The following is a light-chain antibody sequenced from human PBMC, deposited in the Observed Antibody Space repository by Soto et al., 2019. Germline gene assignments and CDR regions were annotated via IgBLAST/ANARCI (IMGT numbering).Light chain of an antibody. CDR1: SSNIGSNY. CDR3: AAWDDSLSALV. J-gene: IGLJ2*01. CDR2: RNN. Sequence: QAVVTQPPSASGTPGQRVTISCSGRSSNIGSNYVYWYQQLPGTAPKLLIYRNNQRPSGVPDRFSGSTSGTSASLAISGLRSEDEADYYCAAWDDSLSALVFGGGTKLTVL. V-gene: IGLV1-47*01.